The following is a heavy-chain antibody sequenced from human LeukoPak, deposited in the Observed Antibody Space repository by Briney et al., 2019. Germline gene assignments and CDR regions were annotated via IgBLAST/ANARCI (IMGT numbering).Heavy chain of an antibody. Sequence: QTGGSLRLSCAASGFTFSSYAMTWVRQAPGKGLEWVSAISGSGGSTDYADSVKGRFTVSRDNSKNTVHLQMNSLRAEDTSVYYCAKASGIYSNYVYFDYWGQGALVTVSS. D-gene: IGHD4-11*01. CDR3: AKASGIYSNYVYFDY. CDR2: ISGSGGST. J-gene: IGHJ4*02. V-gene: IGHV3-23*01. CDR1: GFTFSSYA.